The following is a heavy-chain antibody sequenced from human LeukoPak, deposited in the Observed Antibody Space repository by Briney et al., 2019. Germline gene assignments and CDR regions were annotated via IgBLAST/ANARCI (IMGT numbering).Heavy chain of an antibody. CDR1: GGTFSSYA. CDR3: AREGYDSSGPFDY. V-gene: IGHV1-69*04. J-gene: IGHJ4*02. Sequence: ASVKVSCKASGGTFSSYAISWVRQAPGQGLEWMGRIIPILGIANYAQKFQGRVTITADKSTSTAYMELSSLRSEDTAVYYCAREGYDSSGPFDYWGQGTLVTVSS. CDR2: IIPILGIA. D-gene: IGHD3-22*01.